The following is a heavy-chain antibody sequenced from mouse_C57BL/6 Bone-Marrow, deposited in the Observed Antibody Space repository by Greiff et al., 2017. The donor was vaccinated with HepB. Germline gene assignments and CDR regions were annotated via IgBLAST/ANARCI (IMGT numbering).Heavy chain of an antibody. CDR2: IDPENGDT. D-gene: IGHD2-2*01. CDR1: GFNIKDDY. J-gene: IGHJ3*01. Sequence: VQLQQSGAELVRPGASVKLSCTASGFNIKDDYMHWVKQRPEQGLEWIGWIDPENGDTEYASKFQGKATITADTSSNTAYLQLSSLTSEDTAVYYCTLIYYGYEGFAYWGQGTLVTVSA. V-gene: IGHV14-4*01. CDR3: TLIYYGYEGFAY.